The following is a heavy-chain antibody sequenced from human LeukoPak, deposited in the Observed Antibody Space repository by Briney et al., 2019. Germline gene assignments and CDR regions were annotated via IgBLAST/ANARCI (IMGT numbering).Heavy chain of an antibody. CDR3: ARSRGSGTTANWFDP. D-gene: IGHD1-7*01. Sequence: SETLSLTCAVYGGSFSGYYWSWIRQPPGKGLEWTGEINHSGSTNYNPSLKSRVTISVDTSKNQFSLKLSSVTAADTAVYYCARSRGSGTTANWFDPWGQGTLVTVSS. CDR2: INHSGST. J-gene: IGHJ5*02. CDR1: GGSFSGYY. V-gene: IGHV4-34*01.